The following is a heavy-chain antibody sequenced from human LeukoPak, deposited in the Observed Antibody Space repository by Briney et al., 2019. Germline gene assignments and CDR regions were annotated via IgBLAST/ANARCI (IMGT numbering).Heavy chain of an antibody. CDR1: GYTFTCYY. CDR3: AREGTIFGQHFDP. D-gene: IGHD3-3*01. V-gene: IGHV1-2*02. Sequence: ASVKVSCKASGYTFTCYYMHWVRQAPGQGLEWMGWINPNSGGTNYAQKFQGRVTMTRDTSISTAYMELSRLRSDDTAVYYCAREGTIFGQHFDPWGQGTLVTVSS. CDR2: INPNSGGT. J-gene: IGHJ5*02.